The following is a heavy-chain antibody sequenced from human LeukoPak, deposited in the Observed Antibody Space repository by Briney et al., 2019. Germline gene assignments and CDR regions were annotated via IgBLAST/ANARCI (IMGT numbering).Heavy chain of an antibody. CDR1: GFTFSSYW. CDR3: ARDLGYYDFWSGPFYYYYYMDV. V-gene: IGHV3-7*01. CDR2: IKQDGSEK. Sequence: GGSLRLSCAASGFTFSSYWMSWVRQAPGKGLEWVANIKQDGSEKYYVDSVKGRFTISRDNAKNSLYLQMNSLRAEDTAVYYCARDLGYYDFWSGPFYYYYYMDVWGKGTTVTVSS. D-gene: IGHD3-3*01. J-gene: IGHJ6*03.